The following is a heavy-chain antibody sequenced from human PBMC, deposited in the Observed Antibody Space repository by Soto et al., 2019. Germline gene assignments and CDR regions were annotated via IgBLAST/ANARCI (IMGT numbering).Heavy chain of an antibody. CDR3: AKDLGGWELLVYYYYGMDV. V-gene: IGHV3-23*01. J-gene: IGHJ6*02. Sequence: EVQLLESGGGLVQPGGSLRLSCAASGFTFSSYAMSWVRQAPGKGLEWVSAISGSGGSTYYADSVKGRFTISRDNSKNTLYLQMNSLRAVDTAVYYCAKDLGGWELLVYYYYGMDVWGQGTTVTVSS. CDR1: GFTFSSYA. D-gene: IGHD1-26*01. CDR2: ISGSGGST.